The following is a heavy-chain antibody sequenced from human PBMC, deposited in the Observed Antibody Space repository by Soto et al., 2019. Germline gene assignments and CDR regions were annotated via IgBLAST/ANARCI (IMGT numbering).Heavy chain of an antibody. V-gene: IGHV3-74*01. Sequence: GGSLRLSCAASGFTFSSYWMHWVRQAPGKGLVWVSRINSDGSSTSYADSVKGRFTISRDNAKNTLYLQMNSLRAEDTAVYYCASRKILYSSGWYGGDYWGQGTLVTVSS. CDR2: INSDGSST. CDR3: ASRKILYSSGWYGGDY. D-gene: IGHD6-19*01. CDR1: GFTFSSYW. J-gene: IGHJ4*02.